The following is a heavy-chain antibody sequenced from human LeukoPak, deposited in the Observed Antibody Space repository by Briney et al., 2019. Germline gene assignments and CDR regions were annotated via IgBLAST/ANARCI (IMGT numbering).Heavy chain of an antibody. CDR1: GFTFSSYW. CDR2: IKQDGSEK. Sequence: GGSLRLSCAACGFTFSSYWMSGVRQAPGKGLEWVANIKQDGSEKYYVDSVKGRFTISRDNAKNSLYLQMNSLRAEDTAVYYCARDRSIAVAEGYRGQGTLVTVSS. CDR3: ARDRSIAVAEGY. V-gene: IGHV3-7*01. D-gene: IGHD6-19*01. J-gene: IGHJ4*02.